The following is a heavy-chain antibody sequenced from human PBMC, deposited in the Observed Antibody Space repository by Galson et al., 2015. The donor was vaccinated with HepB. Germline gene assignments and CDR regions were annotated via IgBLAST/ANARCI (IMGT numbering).Heavy chain of an antibody. J-gene: IGHJ5*02. CDR1: GGSISSSSYY. D-gene: IGHD3-3*01. CDR2: IYYSGST. CDR3: ARVEGFGVVHWFDP. V-gene: IGHV4-39*01. Sequence: ETLSLTCTVSGGSISSSSYYWGWIRQPPGKGLEWIGSIYYSGSTYYNPSLKSRVTISVDTSKNQFSLKLSSVTAADTAVYYCARVEGFGVVHWFDPWGQGTLVTVSS.